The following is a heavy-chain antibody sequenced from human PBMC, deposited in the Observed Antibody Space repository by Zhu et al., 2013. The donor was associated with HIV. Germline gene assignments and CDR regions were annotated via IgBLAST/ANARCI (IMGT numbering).Heavy chain of an antibody. D-gene: IGHD3-22*01. CDR1: GGTFSSYA. CDR2: IIPIFGTA. V-gene: IGHV1-69*01. Sequence: QVQLVQSGAEVKKPGSSVKVSCKASGGTFSSYAISWVRQAPGQGLEWMGGIIPIFGTANYAQKFQGRVTITADESTSTAYMELSSLRSEDTAVYYCARGVNYYDSSGYYYLFDYWGQGTLVTVSS. J-gene: IGHJ4*02. CDR3: ARGVNYYDSSGYYYLFDY.